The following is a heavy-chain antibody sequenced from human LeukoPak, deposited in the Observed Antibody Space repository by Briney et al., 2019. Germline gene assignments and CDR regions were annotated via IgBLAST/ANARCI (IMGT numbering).Heavy chain of an antibody. J-gene: IGHJ4*02. CDR2: INPNSGGT. V-gene: IGHV1-2*02. Sequence: ASVKVSCKASGYTFTGYYMHWVRQAPGQGLEWMGWINPNSGGTNYAQKFQGRVTMTRDTSISTAYMELSRLRSDDTAVYYCARVYSGSFQGFDFWGQGTLVTVSS. CDR3: ARVYSGSFQGFDF. CDR1: GYTFTGYY. D-gene: IGHD1-26*01.